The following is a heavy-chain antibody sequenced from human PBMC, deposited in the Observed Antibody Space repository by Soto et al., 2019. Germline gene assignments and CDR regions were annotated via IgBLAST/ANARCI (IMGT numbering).Heavy chain of an antibody. Sequence: ASVKVSCKASGYTFSSIGISWVRQAPGQGLEWMGWISPYKGNTHYAQGLQGRVTMTTDTSTSTAYMELRSLRSDDTAVYYCARDSDASGSYYTDYWGQGTRVTVSS. D-gene: IGHD3-10*01. J-gene: IGHJ4*02. V-gene: IGHV1-18*01. CDR1: GYTFSSIG. CDR3: ARDSDASGSYYTDY. CDR2: ISPYKGNT.